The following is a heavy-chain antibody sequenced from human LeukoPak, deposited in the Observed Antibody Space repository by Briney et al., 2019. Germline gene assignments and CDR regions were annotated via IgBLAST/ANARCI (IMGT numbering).Heavy chain of an antibody. V-gene: IGHV3-30*18. J-gene: IGHJ4*02. CDR3: AKVKPSLIAAAGYFDY. D-gene: IGHD6-13*01. Sequence: TGGSLRLSCAASGFTFSSYAMSWVRQAPGKGLEWVAVISYDGSNKYYADSVKGRFTISRDNSKNTLYLQMNSLRAEDTAVYYCAKVKPSLIAAAGYFDYWGQGTLVTVSS. CDR2: ISYDGSNK. CDR1: GFTFSSYA.